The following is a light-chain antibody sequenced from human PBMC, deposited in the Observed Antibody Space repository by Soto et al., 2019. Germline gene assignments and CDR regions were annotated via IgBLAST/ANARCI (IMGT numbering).Light chain of an antibody. CDR2: EVS. J-gene: IGLJ2*01. Sequence: QSALTQPASVSGSPGQSITISCTGTSSDIGGYKYVSWYQQHPGKAPKLMIYEVSNRPSGVSNRFSGSKSGNTASLTISGLQAEDEAGYYCSSYTSSSTVVFGGGTKLTVL. CDR3: SSYTSSSTVV. CDR1: SSDIGGYKY. V-gene: IGLV2-14*01.